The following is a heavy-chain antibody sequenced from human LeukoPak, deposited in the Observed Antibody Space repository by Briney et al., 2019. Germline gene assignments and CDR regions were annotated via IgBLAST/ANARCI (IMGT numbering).Heavy chain of an antibody. Sequence: ASVKVSCKASGYTFTSYGISWVRQAPGQGLEWMGIINPSGGSTSYAQKFQGRVTMTRDTSTSTVYMELSSLRSEDTAVYYRARVVMSGDSSGYSLGYWGQGTLVTVSS. V-gene: IGHV1-46*01. J-gene: IGHJ4*02. CDR1: GYTFTSYG. CDR3: ARVVMSGDSSGYSLGY. D-gene: IGHD3-22*01. CDR2: INPSGGST.